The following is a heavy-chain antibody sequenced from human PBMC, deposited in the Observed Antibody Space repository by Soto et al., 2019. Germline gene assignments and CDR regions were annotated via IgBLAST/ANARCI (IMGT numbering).Heavy chain of an antibody. CDR2: IYYSGST. J-gene: IGHJ4*02. CDR3: ASNRRSWIQGHFDY. V-gene: IGHV4-39*01. D-gene: IGHD5-18*01. Sequence: PSDTLSLTCTVSGGSISSSSYYWGWIRQPPGKGLEWIGSIYYSGSTYYNPSLKSRVTISVDTSKNQFSLKLSSVTAADTAVYYCASNRRSWIQGHFDYWGQGTLVTV. CDR1: GGSISSSSYY.